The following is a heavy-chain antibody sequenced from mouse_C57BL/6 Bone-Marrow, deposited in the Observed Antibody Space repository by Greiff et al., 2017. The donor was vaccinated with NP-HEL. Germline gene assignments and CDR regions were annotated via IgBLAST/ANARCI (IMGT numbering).Heavy chain of an antibody. Sequence: EVTLMESGGGLVKPGGSLKLSCAASGFTFSSYTMSWVRQTPEKRLEWVATISGGGGNTSYQDSVKGRFTISSDNAMNTLYLQMSSLRSEDTALYYCSRKGETPFDYWGQGTTLTVSS. V-gene: IGHV5-9*01. CDR1: GFTFSSYT. CDR3: SRKGETPFDY. J-gene: IGHJ2*01. CDR2: ISGGGGNT.